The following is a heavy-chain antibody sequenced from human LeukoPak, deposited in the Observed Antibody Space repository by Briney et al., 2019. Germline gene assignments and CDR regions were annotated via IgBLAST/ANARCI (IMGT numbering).Heavy chain of an antibody. CDR2: MNPNSGNT. D-gene: IGHD3-16*01. J-gene: IGHJ6*03. CDR3: ARGRLYRHNKYYYYYMDV. V-gene: IGHV1-8*03. Sequence: ASVKVSCKASGYTFTSYDINWVRQATGQGLEWMGWMNPNSGNTGYAQKFQGRVTITRNTSISTAYMELSSLRSEDTAVYYCARGRLYRHNKYYYYYMDVWGKGTTVTVSS. CDR1: GYTFTSYD.